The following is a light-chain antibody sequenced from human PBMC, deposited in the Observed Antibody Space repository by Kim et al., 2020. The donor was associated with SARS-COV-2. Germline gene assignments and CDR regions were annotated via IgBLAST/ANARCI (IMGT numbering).Light chain of an antibody. CDR2: SPT. CDR1: QDIKNS. CDR3: QQYYTTVLT. Sequence: ASVGDSVTITCRATQDIKNSLAWYQQVPGKAPKLLLFSPTRLESGVPSRFSGTASGSDYTLTISSLQPEDGATYYCQQYYTTVLTFGGGTKVDIK. V-gene: IGKV1-NL1*01. J-gene: IGKJ4*01.